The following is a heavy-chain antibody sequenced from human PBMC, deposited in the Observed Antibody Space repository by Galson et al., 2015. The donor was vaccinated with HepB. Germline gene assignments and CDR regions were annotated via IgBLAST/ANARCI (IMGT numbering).Heavy chain of an antibody. CDR2: IKQDGSEK. J-gene: IGHJ2*01. CDR3: ARDGPDYYDSSGYHWYFDL. V-gene: IGHV3-7*03. Sequence: SLRLSCAASGFTFSSHWMSWVRKAPGKGLEWVANIKQDGSEKYYVDSVKGRFTISRDNAKNSLYLQMNSLRAEDTAVYYCARDGPDYYDSSGYHWYFDLWGRGTLVTVSS. CDR1: GFTFSSHW. D-gene: IGHD3-22*01.